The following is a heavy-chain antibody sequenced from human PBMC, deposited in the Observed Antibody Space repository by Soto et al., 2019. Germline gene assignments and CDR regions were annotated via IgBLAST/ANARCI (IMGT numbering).Heavy chain of an antibody. J-gene: IGHJ3*02. CDR2: IIPIFGTA. V-gene: IGHV1-69*06. Sequence: QVQLVQSGAEVKKPGSSVKVSCKASGGTFSTYAINWVRQAPGQGLEWMGGIIPIFGTANYAHKFQGRVTITADKSTSTAYMELNILRSEDTDVYYCARDRVREYYSTSSYGSWDFDIWGHGTMVTVS. CDR3: ARDRVREYYSTSSYGSWDFDI. D-gene: IGHD6-6*01. CDR1: GGTFSTYA.